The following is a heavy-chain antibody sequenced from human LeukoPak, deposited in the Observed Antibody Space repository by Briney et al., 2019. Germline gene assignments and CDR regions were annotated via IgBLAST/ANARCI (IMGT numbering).Heavy chain of an antibody. CDR2: ISGSGGSA. CDR3: AKDRQWLYYFDY. CDR1: GFTFSSYA. V-gene: IGHV3-23*01. D-gene: IGHD6-19*01. Sequence: GGSLRLSCAASGFTFSSYAMIWVRHAPGKGREWVSAISGSGGSAYYADSVKGRFTISRDNSKNTLYLQMNSLRAEDTAVYYCAKDRQWLYYFDYWGQGTLVTVSS. J-gene: IGHJ4*02.